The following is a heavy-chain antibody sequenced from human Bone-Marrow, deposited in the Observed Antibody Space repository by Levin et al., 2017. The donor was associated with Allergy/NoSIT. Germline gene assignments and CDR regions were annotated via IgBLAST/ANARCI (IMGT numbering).Heavy chain of an antibody. CDR3: ARDCRGDGGSCYGGPYHYMDV. V-gene: IGHV4-59*02. CDR1: GGSVNVYY. Sequence: MASETLSLTCTVSGGSVNVYYWSWIRQSPGRGLEWIGYVYHSGSSNYNPSLKSRVTTSVDSSKNQFSLMLSSVTTADTATYYCARDCRGDGGSCYGGPYHYMDVWGKGTTVTVSS. J-gene: IGHJ6*03. CDR2: VYHSGSS. D-gene: IGHD2-15*01.